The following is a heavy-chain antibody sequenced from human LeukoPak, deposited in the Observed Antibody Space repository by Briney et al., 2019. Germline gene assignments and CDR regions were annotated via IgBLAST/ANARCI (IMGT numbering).Heavy chain of an antibody. D-gene: IGHD2-21*02. J-gene: IGHJ3*02. CDR3: ARRSVVTAINFDAFDI. Sequence: PSETLSLTCSVSGGSITSSSYYWGWIRQPPGKGLEWIGSIYFSGSTYYNPSLKSRVTISLDTSKNQFSLKLSSVTAADTAVYYCARRSVVTAINFDAFDIWGQGAMVTVSS. V-gene: IGHV4-39*07. CDR2: IYFSGST. CDR1: GGSITSSSYY.